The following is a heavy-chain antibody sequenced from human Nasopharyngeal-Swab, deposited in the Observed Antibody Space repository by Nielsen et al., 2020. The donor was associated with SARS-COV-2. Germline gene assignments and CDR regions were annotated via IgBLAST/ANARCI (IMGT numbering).Heavy chain of an antibody. D-gene: IGHD3-16*02. J-gene: IGHJ4*02. V-gene: IGHV1-69*06. CDR3: ARNPVDYDYVWGSYRYRTFDY. CDR2: IIPIFCTA. CDR1: VCTFSSYA. Sequence: SVKVSCKASVCTFSSYAISWVRPAPGQGLEWMGGIIPIFCTANYAQKFQGRVTITADKSTSTAYMELSSLRSEDTAVYYYARNPVDYDYVWGSYRYRTFDYWGQGTLVTVSS.